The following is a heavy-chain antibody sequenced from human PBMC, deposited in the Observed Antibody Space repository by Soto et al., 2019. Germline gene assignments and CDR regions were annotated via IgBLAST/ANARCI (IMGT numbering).Heavy chain of an antibody. D-gene: IGHD1-1*01. Sequence: QVHLVESGGDLVKPGGSLRLSCAASGFIFSDYYMSWVRQAPGKGLEWISYISSTSRHTDYAHSVKGRFIISRDNANNSVDLQMNSLGAEDTAVYFCARAASTSGSRYFDSWGQGILVTVSS. CDR1: GFIFSDYY. CDR2: ISSTSRHT. CDR3: ARAASTSGSRYFDS. J-gene: IGHJ4*02. V-gene: IGHV3-11*06.